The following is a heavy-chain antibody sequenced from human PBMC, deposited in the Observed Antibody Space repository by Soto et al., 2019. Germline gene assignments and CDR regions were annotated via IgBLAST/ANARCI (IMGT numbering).Heavy chain of an antibody. CDR2: ISSSSSTI. Sequence: GGSLRLSCAASGFTFSSYSMNWVRQAPGKGLEWVSYISSSSSTIYYADSVKGRFTISRDNAKNSLYLQMNSLRAEYTAVYDCARVIAPTKAYYYMDVWGKGTTVTVSS. V-gene: IGHV3-48*01. CDR3: ARVIAPTKAYYYMDV. J-gene: IGHJ6*03. CDR1: GFTFSSYS. D-gene: IGHD5-12*01.